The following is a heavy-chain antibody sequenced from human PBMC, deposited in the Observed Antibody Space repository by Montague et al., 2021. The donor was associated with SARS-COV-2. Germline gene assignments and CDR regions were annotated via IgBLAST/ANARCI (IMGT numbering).Heavy chain of an antibody. CDR2: VFYNTST. V-gene: IGHV4-59*08. CDR3: ERNRDFDGLNGPSDF. D-gene: IGHD3-9*01. Sequence: SETLSLTCTVSGVSVTGCYWSWIRQPPGKGLEWVGDVFYNTSTNFNPSLKSRVGISVDTSKNQFSLRLTSVTAAATAFYYCERNRDFDGLNGPSDFWGQGTMVTVSS. CDR1: GVSVTGCY. J-gene: IGHJ3*01.